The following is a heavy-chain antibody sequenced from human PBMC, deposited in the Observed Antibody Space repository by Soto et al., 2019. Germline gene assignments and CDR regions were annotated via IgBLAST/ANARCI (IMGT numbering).Heavy chain of an antibody. CDR3: ARMEIRFLERGWFGP. CDR2: INPNSGGT. D-gene: IGHD3-3*01. J-gene: IGHJ5*02. V-gene: IGHV1-2*02. CDR1: GYTFTGYY. Sequence: GASVKVSCKASGYTFTGYYMHWVRQAPGQGLEWMGWINPNSGGTNYAQKFQGRVTMTRDTSISTAYMELSRLRSDDTAVYYCARMEIRFLERGWFGPWGQGTLVTVSS.